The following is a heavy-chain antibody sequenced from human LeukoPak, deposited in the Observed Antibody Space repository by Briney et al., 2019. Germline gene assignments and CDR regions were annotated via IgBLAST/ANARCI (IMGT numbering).Heavy chain of an antibody. J-gene: IGHJ6*03. Sequence: QPGGSLRLSCAASGFTFSSYWMSWVRQAPGKGLEWVANIKQDGSEKYYVDSVKGRFTISRDNAKNSLYLQMNSLRAEDTAVYYCARVSRIAVAGIYYYYYYMDVWGKGTTVTISS. CDR1: GFTFSSYW. CDR2: IKQDGSEK. V-gene: IGHV3-7*01. D-gene: IGHD6-19*01. CDR3: ARVSRIAVAGIYYYYYYMDV.